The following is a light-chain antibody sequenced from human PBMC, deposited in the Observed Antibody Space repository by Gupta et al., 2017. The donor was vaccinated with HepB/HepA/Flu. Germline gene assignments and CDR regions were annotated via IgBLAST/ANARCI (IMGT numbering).Light chain of an antibody. CDR3: QAWDNNYVV. Sequence: SYELTQPPSVSVSPGQTASITCSGDKLGDKYACWYQQKPGQSPVLVIHQDTKRPSGIPERFSGSNSGNTATLTISGTQAMDEADYYCQAWDNNYVVFGGGTKLTVL. J-gene: IGLJ2*01. CDR1: KLGDKY. CDR2: QDT. V-gene: IGLV3-1*01.